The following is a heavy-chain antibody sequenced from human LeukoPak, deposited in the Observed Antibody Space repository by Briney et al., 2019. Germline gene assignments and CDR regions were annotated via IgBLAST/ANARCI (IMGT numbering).Heavy chain of an antibody. J-gene: IGHJ3*02. CDR2: IVVGSGNT. CDR1: GFTFTSSA. V-gene: IGHV1-58*01. CDR3: AAGVLPYYDFWSGYFSDAFDI. Sequence: SVKVSCKASGFTFTSSAVQWVRQARGQRLEWIGWIVVGSGNTNYAQKFQERVTITRDMSASTAYMELSSLRSEDTAVYYCAAGVLPYYDFWSGYFSDAFDIWGQGTMVTVSS. D-gene: IGHD3-3*01.